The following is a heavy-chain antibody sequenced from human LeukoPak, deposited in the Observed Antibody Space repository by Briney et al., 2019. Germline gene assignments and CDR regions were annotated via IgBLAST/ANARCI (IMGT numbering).Heavy chain of an antibody. CDR2: ISGSSSTI. CDR1: GFTFSSYS. J-gene: IGHJ6*02. D-gene: IGHD2-15*01. V-gene: IGHV3-48*01. CDR3: ARVFKEIVVVYTGTAYYYGMDV. Sequence: GRSLRLSCAASGFTFSSYSMNWVRQAPGKGLEWVSYISGSSSTIYYADSVKGRFTISRDNAKNSLYLQMNSLRAEDTAVYYCARVFKEIVVVYTGTAYYYGMDVWGQGTTVTVSS.